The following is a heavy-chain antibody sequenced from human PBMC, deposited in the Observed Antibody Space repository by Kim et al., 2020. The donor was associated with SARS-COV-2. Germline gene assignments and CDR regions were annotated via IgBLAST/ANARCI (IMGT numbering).Heavy chain of an antibody. J-gene: IGHJ6*02. D-gene: IGHD2-15*01. CDR1: GGSISSSSYY. CDR2: IYYSGST. V-gene: IGHV4-39*07. Sequence: SETLSLTCTVSGGSISSSSYYWGWIRQPPGKGLEWIGSIYYSGSTYYNPSLKSRVTISVDTSKNQFSLKLSSVTAADTAVYYCARSGNCSGGSCYSGFRRSTPFYSYYGMDVWGQGTTVTVSS. CDR3: ARSGNCSGGSCYSGFRRSTPFYSYYGMDV.